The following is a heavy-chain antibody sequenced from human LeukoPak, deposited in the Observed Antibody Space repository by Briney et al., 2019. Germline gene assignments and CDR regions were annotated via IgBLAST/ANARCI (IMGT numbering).Heavy chain of an antibody. CDR1: GFTFDDYA. Sequence: PGRSLRLSCAASGFTFDDYAMHWVRQAPGKGLEWVSGISWNSGSIGYADSVKGRFTISRDNAKKSLFLQMNSLRAEDTAVYYCTREGSYLDAFDFWGQGTMVTVSS. CDR3: TREGSYLDAFDF. V-gene: IGHV3-9*01. J-gene: IGHJ3*01. CDR2: ISWNSGSI. D-gene: IGHD3-10*01.